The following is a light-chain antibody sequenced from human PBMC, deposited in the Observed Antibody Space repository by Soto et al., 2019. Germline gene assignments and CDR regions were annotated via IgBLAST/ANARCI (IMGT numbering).Light chain of an antibody. J-gene: IGKJ2*01. CDR3: QQYGDSSYT. V-gene: IGKV3-20*01. CDR2: GAS. CDR1: QSIGSSY. Sequence: EIVLTQSPGTLYLSPGERATLSCRASQSIGSSYLAWYQLKLGQAPRLLIYGASSRATDIPDRFSGSGSGTDFTLTISRLEPEDFAVYYCQQYGDSSYTFGQGTKLEIK.